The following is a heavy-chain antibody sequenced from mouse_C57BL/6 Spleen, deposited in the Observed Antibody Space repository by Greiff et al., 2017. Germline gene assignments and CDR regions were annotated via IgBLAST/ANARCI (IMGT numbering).Heavy chain of an antibody. CDR2: ISDGGSYT. CDR1: GFTFSSYA. CDR3: ARGGLRRFRYLDY. J-gene: IGHJ2*01. D-gene: IGHD2-4*01. V-gene: IGHV5-4*01. Sequence: EVQVVESGGGLVKPGGSLKLSCAASGFTFSSYAMSWVRQTPEKRLEWVATISDGGSYTYYPDNVKGRFTISRDNAKNNLYLQMSHLKSEDTAMYYCARGGLRRFRYLDYWGQGTTLTGSS.